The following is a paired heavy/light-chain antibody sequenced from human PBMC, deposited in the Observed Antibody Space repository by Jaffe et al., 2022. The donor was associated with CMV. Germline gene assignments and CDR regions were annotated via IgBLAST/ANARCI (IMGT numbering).Light chain of an antibody. CDR2: KDS. CDR1: ALPKQY. J-gene: IGLJ2*01. Sequence: SYELTQPPSVSVSPGQTARITCSGDALPKQYAYWYQQKPGQAPVLVIYKDSERPSGIPERFSGSSSGTTVTLTISGVQAEDEADYYCQSADSSGTYEVFGGGTKLTVL. V-gene: IGLV3-25*03. CDR3: QSADSSGTYEV.
Heavy chain of an antibody. CDR1: GGSISSYY. CDR2: IYYSGST. Sequence: QVQLQESGPGLVKPSETLSLTCTVSGGSISSYYWSWIRQPPGKGLEWIGYIYYSGSTNYNPSLKSRVTISVDTSKNQFSLKLSSVTAADTAVYYCARRCSSSSGYTDYYYYYMDVWGKGTTVTVSS. D-gene: IGHD3-3*01. CDR3: ARRCSSSSGYTDYYYYYMDV. V-gene: IGHV4-59*01. J-gene: IGHJ6*03.